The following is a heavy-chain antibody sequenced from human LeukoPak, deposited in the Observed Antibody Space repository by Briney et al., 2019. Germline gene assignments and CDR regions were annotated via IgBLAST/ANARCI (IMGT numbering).Heavy chain of an antibody. Sequence: SETLSLTCTVSGGSISSYYWSWIRQPPGKGLEWIGYIYYSGCTNYNPSLKSRVTISVDTSKNQFSLKLSSVTAADTAVYYCASGEYYYYYYMDVWGKGTTVTVSS. CDR2: IYYSGCT. J-gene: IGHJ6*03. D-gene: IGHD3-10*01. V-gene: IGHV4-59*01. CDR1: GGSISSYY. CDR3: ASGEYYYYYYMDV.